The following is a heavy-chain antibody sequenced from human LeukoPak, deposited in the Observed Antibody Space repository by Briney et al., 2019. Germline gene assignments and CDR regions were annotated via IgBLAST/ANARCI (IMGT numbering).Heavy chain of an antibody. J-gene: IGHJ4*02. CDR2: IIPIFGTA. Sequence: SVKVSCKASGGTFSSYAISWVRQAPGQGLEWMGGIIPIFGTANYAQKFQGRVTISADESTSTDYMELSSLRSEDTAVYYFARAEVTGYCSSTRCLYFYSWGQGALVTVSP. V-gene: IGHV1-69*01. CDR3: ARAEVTGYCSSTRCLYFYS. D-gene: IGHD2-2*01. CDR1: GGTFSSYA.